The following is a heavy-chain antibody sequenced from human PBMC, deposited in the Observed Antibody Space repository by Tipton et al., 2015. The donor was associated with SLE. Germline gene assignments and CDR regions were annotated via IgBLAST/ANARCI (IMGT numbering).Heavy chain of an antibody. Sequence: TLSLTCTVSGGSISSGSYYWSWIRQPPGKGLEWIGYIYYSGSTNYNPPLKSRVTISVDTSKNQFSLKLSSVTAADTAVYYCARGYYYYMDVWGKGTTVTVSS. CDR3: ARGYYYYMDV. CDR2: IYYSGST. J-gene: IGHJ6*03. V-gene: IGHV4-61*01. CDR1: GGSISSGSYY.